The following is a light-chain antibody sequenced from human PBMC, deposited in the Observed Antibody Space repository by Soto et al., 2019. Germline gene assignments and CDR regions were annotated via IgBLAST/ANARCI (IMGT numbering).Light chain of an antibody. CDR3: QQYGSSPPIT. CDR2: GAS. J-gene: IGKJ5*01. Sequence: EIVLTQSPGTLSLSPVERATLSCRASQSVSNNYLAWYQQKPGQAPRLLIYGASSRATGIPDRFTGSGSGTDFTLTIARLEPADYAVYYCQQYGSSPPITFGQGTRLDI. V-gene: IGKV3-20*01. CDR1: QSVSNNY.